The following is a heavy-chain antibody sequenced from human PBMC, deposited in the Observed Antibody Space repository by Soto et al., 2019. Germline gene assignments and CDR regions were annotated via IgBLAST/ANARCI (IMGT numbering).Heavy chain of an antibody. V-gene: IGHV4-34*01. CDR1: GGSFSDHG. CDR2: INHSGTT. Sequence: SETLSLTCGVYGGSFSDHGWRWIRQPPGKGLEWIGEINHSGTTNYNPSLKSRVTISLDTSKNHFSLNLTSVTAEDAAVYYCARGDPLNYGSYPYWHYYGMDVWGRGTTVTVSS. D-gene: IGHD2-8*02. CDR3: ARGDPLNYGSYPYWHYYGMDV. J-gene: IGHJ6*02.